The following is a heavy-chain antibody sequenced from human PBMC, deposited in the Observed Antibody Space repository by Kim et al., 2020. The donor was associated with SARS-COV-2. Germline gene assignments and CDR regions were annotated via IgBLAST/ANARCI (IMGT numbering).Heavy chain of an antibody. CDR3: ARDYSGPYYYGMDV. CDR1: GYTFTNYA. CDR2: INAGIGNT. V-gene: IGHV1-3*01. D-gene: IGHD3-10*01. J-gene: IGHJ6*02. Sequence: ASVKVSCKASGYTFTNYAVHWVRQAPGQRLEWMGWINAGIGNTKYSQNFQGRVTITRDTSASTAYMELSSLKSEDTAVYYSARDYSGPYYYGMDVWGQGTTVTVSS.